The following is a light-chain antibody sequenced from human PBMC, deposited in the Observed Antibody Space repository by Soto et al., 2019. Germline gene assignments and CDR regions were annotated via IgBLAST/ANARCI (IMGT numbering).Light chain of an antibody. CDR2: GAS. V-gene: IGKV3-15*01. Sequence: EIVMTQSPATLSVSPGERATLSCRASQSVSSNLAWYQQKPGQAPRLLIYGASTRATGIPARFSGSGSGTDFTLTISRLEPEDFAVYYCQQYGSRWTFGQGTKVDIK. CDR1: QSVSSN. J-gene: IGKJ1*01. CDR3: QQYGSRWT.